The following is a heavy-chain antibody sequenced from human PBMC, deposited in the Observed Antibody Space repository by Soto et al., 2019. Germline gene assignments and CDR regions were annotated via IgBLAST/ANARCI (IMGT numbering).Heavy chain of an antibody. CDR3: ARESRSSSWLDHSDYGMDV. CDR2: IIPIFGTA. CDR1: GCTFSSYA. V-gene: IGHV1-69*06. Sequence: ASVKVSCKASGCTFSSYAISWVRQAPGQGLEWMGGIIPIFGTANYAQKFQGRVTITADKSTSTAYMELSSLRSEDTAVYYCARESRSSSWLDHSDYGMDVWGQGTTVTVSS. J-gene: IGHJ6*02. D-gene: IGHD6-13*01.